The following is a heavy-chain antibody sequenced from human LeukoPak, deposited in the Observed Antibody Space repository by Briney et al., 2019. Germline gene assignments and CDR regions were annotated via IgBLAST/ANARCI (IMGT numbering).Heavy chain of an antibody. J-gene: IGHJ5*02. Sequence: GGSLRLSCAASGFTFSSYAVHWVRQAPGKGREWVAVISYDGSNKYYADSVKGRFTISRDNSKNTLYLQMNSLRAEDTAVYYCARERDYYDSSGYYYVGWFDPWGQGTLVTVSS. D-gene: IGHD3-22*01. V-gene: IGHV3-30-3*01. CDR3: ARERDYYDSSGYYYVGWFDP. CDR1: GFTFSSYA. CDR2: ISYDGSNK.